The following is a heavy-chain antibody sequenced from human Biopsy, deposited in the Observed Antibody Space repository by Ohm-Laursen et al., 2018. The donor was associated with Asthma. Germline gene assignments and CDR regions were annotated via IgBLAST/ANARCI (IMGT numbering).Heavy chain of an antibody. J-gene: IGHJ4*02. CDR2: IHHSGTS. D-gene: IGHD3-22*01. CDR3: ARIPRRSGSYFVDY. Sequence: TLSLTCTVSGDSIISGGCCWNWIRQHPGKGLEWIGYIHHSGTSYFNSSLKSRVSFSRDTSKNQFSLRLSSVTAADTAMYYCARIPRRSGSYFVDYWGQGTLVTVSS. CDR1: GDSIISGGCC. V-gene: IGHV4-31*03.